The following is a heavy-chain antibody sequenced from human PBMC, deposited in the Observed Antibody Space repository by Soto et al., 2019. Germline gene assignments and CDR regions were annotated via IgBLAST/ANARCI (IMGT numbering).Heavy chain of an antibody. D-gene: IGHD6-13*01. V-gene: IGHV1-69*01. CDR3: AFNAGTAVAHYFED. CDR1: GGTFTSYV. CDR2: IIPMFGTP. Sequence: QVQLVQSGAEVKKPGSSVKVSCKASGGTFTSYVISWVRQAPGQGPEWMGGIIPMFGTPDYAQRFQGRVTITADESTNTAYMELNSLRSEDTAFSYCAFNAGTAVAHYFEDWGQGTLVTVST. J-gene: IGHJ4*02.